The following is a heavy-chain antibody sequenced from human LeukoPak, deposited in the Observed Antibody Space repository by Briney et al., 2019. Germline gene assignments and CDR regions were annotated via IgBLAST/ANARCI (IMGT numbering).Heavy chain of an antibody. D-gene: IGHD5-18*01. CDR1: GYTFTGYY. J-gene: IGHJ4*02. V-gene: IGHV1-2*02. CDR3: AREGYNYAYG. Sequence: GASVKVSCKASGYTFTGYYMHWVRQAPGQGLEWMGWINPNSGGTNYEQKFQGRVTMTRDTSISTAYMELRRLRSDDSAVYYCAREGYNYAYGWGQGTLVTVSS. CDR2: INPNSGGT.